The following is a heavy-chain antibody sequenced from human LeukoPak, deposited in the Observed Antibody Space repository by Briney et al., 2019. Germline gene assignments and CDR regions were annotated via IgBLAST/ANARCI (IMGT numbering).Heavy chain of an antibody. D-gene: IGHD3-10*01. CDR3: AREVRITMVRGVESRAFDI. CDR1: GYTFTGYY. J-gene: IGHJ3*02. V-gene: IGHV1-2*02. CDR2: INPNSGGT. Sequence: ASVKVSCKASGYTFTGYYMHWVRQAPGQGLEWMGWINPNSGGTNYAQKFQGRVTMTRDTSISTAYMELSRLRSDDTAVYYCAREVRITMVRGVESRAFDIWGQGTMVTVSS.